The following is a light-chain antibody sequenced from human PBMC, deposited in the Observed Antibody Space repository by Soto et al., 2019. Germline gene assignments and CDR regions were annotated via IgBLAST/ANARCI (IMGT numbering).Light chain of an antibody. Sequence: SVLSPPPSVCAAPGQKFPISCSGSISNIGNNYVSWYQQLPGTATKLLIYDNNKRPSGIPDRFSGSKSGTSATLGITGLQTGDEADYYCGTWDSSLSAYVFGTGTKVTV. CDR3: GTWDSSLSAYV. CDR2: DNN. J-gene: IGLJ1*01. V-gene: IGLV1-51*01. CDR1: ISNIGNNY.